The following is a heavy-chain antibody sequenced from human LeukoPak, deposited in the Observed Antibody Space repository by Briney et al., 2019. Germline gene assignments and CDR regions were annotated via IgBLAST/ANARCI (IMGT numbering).Heavy chain of an antibody. J-gene: IGHJ6*03. CDR1: GFSFNRYG. CDR2: IWYDGSNK. Sequence: GGSLRLSCAASGFSFNRYGMHWVRQAPGKGPEWVAVIWYDGSNKYYADSVKGRFTISRDNSKNTLYLQMNSLRAEDTAVYYCAKGNGNYHYYMDVWGKGTTVTVSS. V-gene: IGHV3-33*06. CDR3: AKGNGNYHYYMDV. D-gene: IGHD1-1*01.